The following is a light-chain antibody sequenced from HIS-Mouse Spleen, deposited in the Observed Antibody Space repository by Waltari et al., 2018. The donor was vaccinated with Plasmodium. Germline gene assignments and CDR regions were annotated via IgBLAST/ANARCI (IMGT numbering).Light chain of an antibody. J-gene: IGKJ1*01. Sequence: DIQMTQSPSAMSAAVGDRVTIPCRPSQGISNYLAWLQQKPWKVPKRLIYAASSLPSGVPSRFSGSGSGTEFTLTISSLQPEDFATYYCLQHNSYPRTFGQGTKVEIK. CDR3: LQHNSYPRT. CDR2: AAS. V-gene: IGKV1-17*03. CDR1: QGISNY.